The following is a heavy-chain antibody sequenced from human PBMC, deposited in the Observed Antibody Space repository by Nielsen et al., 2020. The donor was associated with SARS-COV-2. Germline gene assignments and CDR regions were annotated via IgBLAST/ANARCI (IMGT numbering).Heavy chain of an antibody. J-gene: IGHJ6*03. CDR1: GFSFNSYS. Sequence: GGSLRLSCAASGFSFNSYSMNWVRKGPGKGLEWFAYISNLGTGIYYADPVKGRFTISRDSAKNSLYLQMNSVRSDDTAVYYCARPITNNYYYCYMDVWGKGTTVTVSS. D-gene: IGHD1-1*01. CDR2: ISNLGTGI. V-gene: IGHV3-48*01. CDR3: ARPITNNYYYCYMDV.